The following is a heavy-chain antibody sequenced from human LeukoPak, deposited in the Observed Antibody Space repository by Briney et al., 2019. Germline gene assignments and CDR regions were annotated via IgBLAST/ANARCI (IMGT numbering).Heavy chain of an antibody. Sequence: SETLSLTCTVSGGSISGGGYYWSWIRQHPGDGLEWIGYIYYSGSTYYNPSLKSRVTISIDTSKNQFSLKLSSVTAADTAVYYCARAGGFFSPFGYWGQGTLVTVSS. CDR2: IYYSGST. V-gene: IGHV4-31*03. CDR1: GGSISGGGYY. CDR3: ARAGGFFSPFGY. D-gene: IGHD3-16*01. J-gene: IGHJ4*02.